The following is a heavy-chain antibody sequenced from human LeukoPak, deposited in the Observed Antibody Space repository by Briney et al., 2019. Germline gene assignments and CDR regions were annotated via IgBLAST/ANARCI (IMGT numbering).Heavy chain of an antibody. CDR2: INHSGST. CDR3: ARPKGYSYANYFDY. Sequence: PSETLSLTCAVYGGSFSGYYWSWIRQPPGKGLERIGEINHSGSTNYNPSLKSRVTISVDTSKNQFSLKLSSVTAADTAVYYCARPKGYSYANYFDYWGQGTLVTVSS. V-gene: IGHV4-34*01. D-gene: IGHD5-18*01. J-gene: IGHJ4*02. CDR1: GGSFSGYY.